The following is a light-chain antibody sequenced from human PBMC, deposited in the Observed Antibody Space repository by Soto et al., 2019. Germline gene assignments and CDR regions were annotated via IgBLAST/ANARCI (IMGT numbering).Light chain of an antibody. Sequence: QAVVTQPPSASGTPGQRVTISCSGSSSNIGSNTVNWYQQLPGTAPKLLIYSNNQRPSGVPDRFSGSKSGTSASLAISGLQSEDEADYNCAAWDDSLNGFDVFGTGTKLTVL. CDR1: SSNIGSNT. CDR3: AAWDDSLNGFDV. CDR2: SNN. V-gene: IGLV1-44*01. J-gene: IGLJ1*01.